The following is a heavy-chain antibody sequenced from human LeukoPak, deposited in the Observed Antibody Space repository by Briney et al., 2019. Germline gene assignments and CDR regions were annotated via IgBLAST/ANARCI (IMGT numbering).Heavy chain of an antibody. V-gene: IGHV3-23*01. D-gene: IGHD3-9*01. CDR3: AKNPPRIRYFDWPKDY. CDR2: ISGSGGST. CDR1: GFTFSSYA. J-gene: IGHJ4*02. Sequence: GSLRLSCAASGFTFSSYAMSWVRQAPGKGLEWVSAISGSGGSTYYADSVKGRFTISRDNSKNTLYLQMNSLRAEDTAVYYCAKNPPRIRYFDWPKDYWGQGTLVTVSS.